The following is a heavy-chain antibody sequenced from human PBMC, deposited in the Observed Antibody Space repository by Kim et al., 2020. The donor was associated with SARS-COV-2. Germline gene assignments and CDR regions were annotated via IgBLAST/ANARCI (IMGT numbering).Heavy chain of an antibody. V-gene: IGHV4-39*01. D-gene: IGHD4-17*01. Sequence: SETLSLTCTVSGGSISSSSYYWGWIRQPPGKGLEWIGSIYYSGSTYYNPSLKSRVTISVDTSKNQFSLKLSSVTAADTAVYYCACEFYGGLPYWGQGTLVTVSS. CDR1: GGSISSSSYY. CDR3: ACEFYGGLPY. CDR2: IYYSGST. J-gene: IGHJ4*02.